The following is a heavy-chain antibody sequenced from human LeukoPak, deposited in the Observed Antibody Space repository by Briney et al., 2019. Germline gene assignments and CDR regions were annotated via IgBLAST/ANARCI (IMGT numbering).Heavy chain of an antibody. D-gene: IGHD3-3*01. V-gene: IGHV4-39*01. CDR2: IYDSGST. CDR1: GGSIRSSYYY. CDR3: ARAITIFGVVLNAFDI. J-gene: IGHJ3*02. Sequence: SETLSLTCTVSGGSIRSSYYYWGWIRQPPGKGLEWIGSIYDSGSTYYNPSLKSRVTISVDTSKNQFSLKLNSVTAADTAVYYCARAITIFGVVLNAFDIWGQGTMVTVSS.